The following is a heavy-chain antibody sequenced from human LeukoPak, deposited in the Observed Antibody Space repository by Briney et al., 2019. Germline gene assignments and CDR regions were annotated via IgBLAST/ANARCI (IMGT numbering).Heavy chain of an antibody. J-gene: IGHJ3*02. CDR3: ASITMIVVVSSYAFDI. Sequence: SETLSLTCTVSGYSISSGYYWGWIRQPPGKGLEWIGSIYHSGSTYYNPSLKSRVAISVDTSKNQFSLKLSSVTAADTAVYYCASITMIVVVSSYAFDIWGQGTMVTVSS. V-gene: IGHV4-38-2*02. D-gene: IGHD3-22*01. CDR2: IYHSGST. CDR1: GYSISSGYY.